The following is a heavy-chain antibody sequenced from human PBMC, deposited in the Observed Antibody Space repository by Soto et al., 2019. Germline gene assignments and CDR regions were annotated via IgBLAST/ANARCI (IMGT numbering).Heavy chain of an antibody. D-gene: IGHD5-12*01. CDR3: ARHGSVKWLPRGGMDV. J-gene: IGHJ6*02. Sequence: QLQLQESGPGLVKPSETLSLTCTVSGGSISSSSYYWGWIRQPPGKGLEWIGSIYYSGSTYYNPSLKSRVTISVDTSKNQFSLKLSSVTAADTAVYYCARHGSVKWLPRGGMDVWGQGTTVTVSS. CDR1: GGSISSSSYY. V-gene: IGHV4-39*01. CDR2: IYYSGST.